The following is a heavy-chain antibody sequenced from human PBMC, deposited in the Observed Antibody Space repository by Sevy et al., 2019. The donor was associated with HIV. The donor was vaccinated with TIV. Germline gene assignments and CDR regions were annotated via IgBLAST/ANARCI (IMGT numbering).Heavy chain of an antibody. CDR1: GGSFSGYY. CDR2: INHSGST. J-gene: IGHJ5*02. Sequence: SETLSLTCAVYGGSFSGYYWSWIRQPPGKGLEWIGEINHSGSTNYNPSFNSRFTISVDTSKNEFSLKLSSVTAADTAVYYWARCTPMVRGVPVWFDPWGQGTLVTVSS. CDR3: ARCTPMVRGVPVWFDP. D-gene: IGHD3-10*01. V-gene: IGHV4-34*01.